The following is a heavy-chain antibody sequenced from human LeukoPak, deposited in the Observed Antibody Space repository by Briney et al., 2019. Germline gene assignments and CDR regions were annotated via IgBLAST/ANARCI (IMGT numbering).Heavy chain of an antibody. Sequence: ASVKVSCKASGYTFTSYDINWVRQATGQGLEWMGWMNPNSGNTDYAQKFQGRVTITRNTSISTAYMELSSLRSEDTAVYYCAREYEGYCSAGSCFRGTYNWFDPWGQGTLVTVSS. CDR2: MNPNSGNT. CDR1: GYTFTSYD. V-gene: IGHV1-8*03. CDR3: AREYEGYCSAGSCFRGTYNWFDP. J-gene: IGHJ5*02. D-gene: IGHD2-15*01.